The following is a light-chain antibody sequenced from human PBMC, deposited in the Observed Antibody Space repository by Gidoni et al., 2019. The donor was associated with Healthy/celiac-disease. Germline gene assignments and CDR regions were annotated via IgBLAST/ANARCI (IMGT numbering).Light chain of an antibody. CDR1: QDISNY. V-gene: IGKV1-33*01. CDR3: QQYDNLYT. J-gene: IGKJ2*01. Sequence: IQMTQSPSSLSASVGHRVTITCQASQDISNYLNWYQQKPGKAPKLLIYDASNLETGVPSRFSGSGSGTDFTFTISSLQPEDIATYYCQQYDNLYTFGQGTKLEIK. CDR2: DAS.